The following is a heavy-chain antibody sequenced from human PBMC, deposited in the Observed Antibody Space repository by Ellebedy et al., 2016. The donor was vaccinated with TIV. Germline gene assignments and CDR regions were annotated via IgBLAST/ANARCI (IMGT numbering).Heavy chain of an antibody. Sequence: ASVKVSCXASGYTFTSYDINWVRQATGQGLEWMGWMNPNSGNTGYAQKFQGRVTMTRNTSISTAYMELSSLRSEDTAVYYCARGRSFSSIAARAYGYWGQGTLVTVSS. CDR3: ARGRSFSSIAARAYGY. CDR2: MNPNSGNT. CDR1: GYTFTSYD. J-gene: IGHJ4*02. V-gene: IGHV1-8*01. D-gene: IGHD6-6*01.